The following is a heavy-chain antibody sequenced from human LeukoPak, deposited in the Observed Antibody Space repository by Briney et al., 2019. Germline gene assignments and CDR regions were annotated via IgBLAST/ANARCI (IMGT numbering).Heavy chain of an antibody. J-gene: IGHJ4*02. D-gene: IGHD3-22*01. Sequence: SETLSLTCTVSGGSMSSYYWSWIRQPPGKGLEWIGYIHYSGSTNYNPSLKSRVTISVDTSKNQFSLKLSSVTAADTAVYYCARHDSGAYPLDYWGQGTLVTVSS. CDR3: ARHDSGAYPLDY. CDR1: GGSMSSYY. V-gene: IGHV4-59*08. CDR2: IHYSGST.